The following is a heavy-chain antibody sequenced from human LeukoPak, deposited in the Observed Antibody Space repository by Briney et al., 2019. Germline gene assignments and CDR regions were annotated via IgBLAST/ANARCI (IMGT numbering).Heavy chain of an antibody. CDR3: ARDPGVASYDY. Sequence: GASVKVSCKASGHTFSSYGISWARQAPGQGLEWVGWMSVHNGKTKYAQNLQGRITMTTDTSTTTAYMELTSLRSDDTAVYYCARDPGVASYDYWGLGTLVTVSS. V-gene: IGHV1-18*01. J-gene: IGHJ4*02. CDR2: MSVHNGKT. D-gene: IGHD3-3*01. CDR1: GHTFSSYG.